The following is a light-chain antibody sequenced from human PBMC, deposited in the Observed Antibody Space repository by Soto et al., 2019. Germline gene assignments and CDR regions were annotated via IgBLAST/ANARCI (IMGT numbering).Light chain of an antibody. CDR2: EVT. V-gene: IGLV2-14*01. Sequence: QSALTQPASVSGSPGQTITISCTGTSSDVGGYDYVSWYQQHPDKAPRFMIYEVTNRPSGVSHRFSGSKSGNTASLTISGLQAEDEADYYCSSYTTTRTYVFGTGTKVTVL. J-gene: IGLJ1*01. CDR1: SSDVGGYDY. CDR3: SSYTTTRTYV.